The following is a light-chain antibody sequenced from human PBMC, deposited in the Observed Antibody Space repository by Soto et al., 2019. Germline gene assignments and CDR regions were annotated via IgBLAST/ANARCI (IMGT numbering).Light chain of an antibody. CDR1: SRDVGGSNY. Sequence: QSVLIQPASVSGSPGQSITISCTGTSRDVGGSNYVSWYQHHPHRAPKLLIYEVNYRPSGVSSRFSGSKSGNTASRTISGLQAEDGADYYCSSYTSSNTLEVFGVGTKVTVL. J-gene: IGLJ1*01. CDR3: SSYTSSNTLEV. V-gene: IGLV2-14*01. CDR2: EVN.